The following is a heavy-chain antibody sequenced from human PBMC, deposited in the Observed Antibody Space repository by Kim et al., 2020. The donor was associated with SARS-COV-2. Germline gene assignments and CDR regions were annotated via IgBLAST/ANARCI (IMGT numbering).Heavy chain of an antibody. D-gene: IGHD6-19*01. CDR3: ARGLIAVTGTIDY. V-gene: IGHV4-30-2*04. Sequence: YNPSLKSRVAISVDTSKNQFSLELRSVTAADTAVYYCARGLIAVTGTIDYWGQGTLVTVSS. J-gene: IGHJ4*02.